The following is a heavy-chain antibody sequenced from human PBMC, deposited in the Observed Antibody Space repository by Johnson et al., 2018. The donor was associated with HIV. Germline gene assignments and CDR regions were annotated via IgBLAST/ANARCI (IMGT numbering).Heavy chain of an antibody. V-gene: IGHV3-15*01. Sequence: VQLVESGGGLVQPGGSLRLSCAASGFNFNTYWMSWVRQASGKGLEWVGRIKTKTDGGTTDYAAPVKGRFTISRDDSKNTLYLQMNSLKTEDTAVYYFTTDGMWWRTAFDIWGQGTMVTVSS. CDR1: GFNFNTYW. J-gene: IGHJ3*02. D-gene: IGHD2-21*01. CDR3: TTDGMWWRTAFDI. CDR2: IKTKTDGGTT.